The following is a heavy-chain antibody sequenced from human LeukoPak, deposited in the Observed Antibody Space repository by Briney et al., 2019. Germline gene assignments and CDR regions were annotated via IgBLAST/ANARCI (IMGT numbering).Heavy chain of an antibody. CDR2: ISAYNGNT. CDR3: ARDRRRNVWFGELFLDY. J-gene: IGHJ4*02. CDR1: GYTFTSYG. D-gene: IGHD3-10*01. V-gene: IGHV1-18*01. Sequence: GASVKVSCKASGYTFTSYGISWVRQAPGQGLEWTGWISAYNGNTNYAQKLQGRVTMTTDTSTSTAYMELRSLRSDDTAVYYCARDRRRNVWFGELFLDYWGQGTLVTVPS.